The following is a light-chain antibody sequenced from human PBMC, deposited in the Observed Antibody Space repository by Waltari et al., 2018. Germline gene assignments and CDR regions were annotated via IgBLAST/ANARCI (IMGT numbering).Light chain of an antibody. CDR2: DVT. Sequence: QSALTQPASVSGSPGQSIPIPCTGTSSAVGGYNFVSWYQQHPGKAPKLMVYDVTNRPSGVSNRFSGSKSGNTASLTISGLQAEDEADYYCSSYTSSISVVFGGGTKLTVL. J-gene: IGLJ2*01. V-gene: IGLV2-14*03. CDR3: SSYTSSISVV. CDR1: SSAVGGYNF.